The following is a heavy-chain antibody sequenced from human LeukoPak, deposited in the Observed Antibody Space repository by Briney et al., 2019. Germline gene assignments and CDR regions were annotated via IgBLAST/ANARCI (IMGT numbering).Heavy chain of an antibody. CDR3: ARLRAAAGTALDI. CDR2: IIPIFGTA. D-gene: IGHD6-13*01. V-gene: IGHV1-69*13. Sequence: SVKVSCKASGGTFSSYAISWVRQAPGQGLAWMGGIIPIFGTANYTQKFQGRVTITADESTSTAYMELSSLRSEDTAVYYCARLRAAAGTALDIWGQGTMVTVSS. J-gene: IGHJ3*02. CDR1: GGTFSSYA.